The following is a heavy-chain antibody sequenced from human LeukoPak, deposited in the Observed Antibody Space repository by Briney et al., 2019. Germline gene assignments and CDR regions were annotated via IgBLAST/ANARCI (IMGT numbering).Heavy chain of an antibody. CDR1: GFTFSIHS. J-gene: IGHJ3*02. CDR2: LSGRSSYI. V-gene: IGHV3-21*01. D-gene: IGHD2-15*01. CDR3: ARGLPIVVVVAATDAFDI. Sequence: GRSLRLSCAASGFTFSIHSMNWVRHAPGKGLEWVSSLSGRSSYIYYADSLKGRFTISRDNAKNSLYLQMNSLRAEDTAVYYCARGLPIVVVVAATDAFDICGQGTMVTVSS.